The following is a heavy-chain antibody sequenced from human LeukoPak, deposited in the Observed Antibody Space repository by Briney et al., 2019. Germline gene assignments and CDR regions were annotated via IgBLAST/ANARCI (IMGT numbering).Heavy chain of an antibody. D-gene: IGHD6-19*01. CDR3: TRKAPYSSGWPFDY. V-gene: IGHV3-49*03. J-gene: IGHJ4*02. CDR1: GFTLGDYA. CDR2: IRSKAYGGTT. Sequence: GGSLRLSCTASGFTLGDYAMSWFRQAPGKGLEWVGFIRSKAYGGTTEYAASVKGRFTISRDDSKSIAYLQMNSLKTEDTAVYYCTRKAPYSSGWPFDYWGQGTLVTVSS.